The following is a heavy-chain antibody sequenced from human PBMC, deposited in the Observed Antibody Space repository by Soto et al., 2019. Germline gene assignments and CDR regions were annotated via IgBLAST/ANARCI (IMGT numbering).Heavy chain of an antibody. Sequence: NPSETLSLTCAVSGGSISSSNWWSWVRQPPGKGLEWIGEIYHSGSTNYNPSLKSRVTISVDKSKNQFSLKLSSVTAADTAVYYCATYSGWYYYFDYWGQGTLVTVSS. D-gene: IGHD6-19*01. CDR3: ATYSGWYYYFDY. CDR1: GGSISSSNW. V-gene: IGHV4-4*02. J-gene: IGHJ4*02. CDR2: IYHSGST.